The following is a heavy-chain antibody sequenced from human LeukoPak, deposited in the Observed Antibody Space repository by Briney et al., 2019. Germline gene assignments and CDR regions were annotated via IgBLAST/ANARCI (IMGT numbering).Heavy chain of an antibody. CDR3: AGRVTGYSSGYVY. CDR1: GFTFSSYN. Sequence: GGSLRLSCAASGFTFSSYNMNWVRQAPGKGLEWVSSISSSKNYIYYADSVKGRFTISRDNSENTVYLQMNNLRAEDTALYYCAGRVTGYSSGYVYWGQGTLVTVSS. D-gene: IGHD5-18*01. J-gene: IGHJ4*02. CDR2: ISSSKNYI. V-gene: IGHV3-21*04.